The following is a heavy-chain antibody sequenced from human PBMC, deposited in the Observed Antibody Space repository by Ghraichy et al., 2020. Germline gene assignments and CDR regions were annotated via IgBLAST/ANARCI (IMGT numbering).Heavy chain of an antibody. J-gene: IGHJ3*02. D-gene: IGHD2-2*01. Sequence: ESLNISCAASGFTVSSNYMSWVRQAPGKGLEWVSVIYSGGSTYYADSVKGRFTISRDNSKNTLYLQMNSLRAEDTAVYYCARDCSSTSCYRAFDIWGQGTMVTVSS. V-gene: IGHV3-53*01. CDR2: IYSGGST. CDR1: GFTVSSNY. CDR3: ARDCSSTSCYRAFDI.